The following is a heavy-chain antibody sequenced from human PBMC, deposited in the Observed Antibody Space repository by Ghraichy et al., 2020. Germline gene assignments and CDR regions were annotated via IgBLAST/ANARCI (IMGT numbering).Heavy chain of an antibody. Sequence: WVSAISGSGGSTYYADSVKGRFTISRDNSKNTLYLQMNSLRAEDTAVYYCALFGVVIPGGYFDYWGQG. CDR3: ALFGVVIPGGYFDY. J-gene: IGHJ4*02. D-gene: IGHD3-3*01. CDR2: ISGSGGST. V-gene: IGHV3-23*01.